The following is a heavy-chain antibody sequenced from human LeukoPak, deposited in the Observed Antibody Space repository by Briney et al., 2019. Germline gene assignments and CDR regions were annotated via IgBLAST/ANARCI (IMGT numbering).Heavy chain of an antibody. CDR2: MSPNSGNT. V-gene: IGHV1-8*03. CDR3: ARGPFVTIFGVVRAFDI. J-gene: IGHJ3*02. Sequence: ASVTVSCKASGHTFTSYDINWVRQATGQGLEWMGWMSPNSGNTGYAQKFQGRVTITRNTSISTAYMELSSLRSEDTAVYYCARGPFVTIFGVVRAFDIWGQGTMVTVSS. D-gene: IGHD3-3*01. CDR1: GHTFTSYD.